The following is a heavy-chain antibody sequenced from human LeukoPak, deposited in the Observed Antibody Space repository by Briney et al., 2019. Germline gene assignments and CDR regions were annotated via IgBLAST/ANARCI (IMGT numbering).Heavy chain of an antibody. D-gene: IGHD3-10*01. V-gene: IGHV3-15*01. CDR3: TTDPGYHGSGSYYNGDYGMDV. CDR1: GFTFSNAW. Sequence: GGPLRLSCAASGFTFSNAWMRWVRQRPAKGLEWVGRIKSKLDGGARDHAAHVSGRFSITRDASRTTLYLQMSSLKPENTAVYFCTTDPGYHGSGSYYNGDYGMDVWGQGTSVTVSS. CDR2: IKSKLDGGAR. J-gene: IGHJ6*02.